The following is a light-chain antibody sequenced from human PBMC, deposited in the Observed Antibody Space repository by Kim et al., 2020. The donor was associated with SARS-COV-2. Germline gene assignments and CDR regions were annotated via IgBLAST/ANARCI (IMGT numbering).Light chain of an antibody. CDR3: QVWDSSSDHVV. CDR1: NIGGKS. Sequence: SYVLTQPPSVSVAPGKTARITCGGNNIGGKSVHWYQQKPGQAPVVVIYYDTNRPSGIPERFSGSNSGNTATLTISRVEAGDEADYYCQVWDSSSDHVVFGGGTQLTVL. V-gene: IGLV3-21*04. J-gene: IGLJ2*01. CDR2: YDT.